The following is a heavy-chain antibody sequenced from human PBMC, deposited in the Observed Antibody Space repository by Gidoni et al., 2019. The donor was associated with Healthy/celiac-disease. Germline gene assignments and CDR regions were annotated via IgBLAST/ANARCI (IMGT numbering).Heavy chain of an antibody. J-gene: IGHJ4*02. CDR3: AKGSRLGYCSSTSCFPYYFDY. Sequence: EVQLLESGGGLVQPGGSLSPSCAASGFTFSSYSMSWVREAPGQGLEWVSAISGSGGSTSYADSVKGRFTISRDNSKNTLYLQMNSLRAEDRAVYYCAKGSRLGYCSSTSCFPYYFDYWGQGTLVTVSS. CDR1: GFTFSSYS. D-gene: IGHD2-2*01. CDR2: ISGSGGST. V-gene: IGHV3-23*01.